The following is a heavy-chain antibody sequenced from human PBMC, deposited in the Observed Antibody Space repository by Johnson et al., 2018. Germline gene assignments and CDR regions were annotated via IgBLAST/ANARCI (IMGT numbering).Heavy chain of an antibody. CDR2: ISGSGDST. J-gene: IGHJ6*02. D-gene: IGHD3/OR15-3a*01. V-gene: IGHV3-23*04. CDR3: AKDASFTYDDIWIGGGAHMDV. CDR1: GFTFSSYA. Sequence: VQLVESGGGVVQPGRSLRLSCEASGFTFSSYAMSWVRQAPGRGLEWVSVISGSGDSTYYADSVQGRFTISRDNSKNTLFLQMNSLRAEDTAVYYCAKDASFTYDDIWIGGGAHMDVWGQGTTVTVSS.